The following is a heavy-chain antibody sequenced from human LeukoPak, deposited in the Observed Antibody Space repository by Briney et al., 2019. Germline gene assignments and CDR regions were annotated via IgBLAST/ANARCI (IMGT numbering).Heavy chain of an antibody. Sequence: SVKVSCKASGGTFSNYAISWVRQAPGQGLEWMGGIIPLFGTANYAQKFQGRVTFTTDESTSTAYMELSSLRSEDTAVYYCARSYGSGSYYLYYYYYMDVWGKGTTVTVSS. CDR2: IIPLFGTA. V-gene: IGHV1-69*05. D-gene: IGHD3-10*01. CDR1: GGTFSNYA. J-gene: IGHJ6*03. CDR3: ARSYGSGSYYLYYYYYMDV.